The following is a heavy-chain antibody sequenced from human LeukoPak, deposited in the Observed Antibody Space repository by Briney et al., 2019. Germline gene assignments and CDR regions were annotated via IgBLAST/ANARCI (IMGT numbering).Heavy chain of an antibody. V-gene: IGHV3-74*01. Sequence: PGGSLRLSCAATGFTFSSFWMHWVRQAPGKGLVWVSRINSDGSKTIYADSVKGRFTISRDNAKNTLYLQMNSLRAEDTAVYYCARDPGYSYSGGLFDPWGQGTLVTVSS. CDR2: INSDGSKT. CDR1: GFTFSSFW. J-gene: IGHJ5*02. CDR3: ARDPGYSYSGGLFDP. D-gene: IGHD5-18*01.